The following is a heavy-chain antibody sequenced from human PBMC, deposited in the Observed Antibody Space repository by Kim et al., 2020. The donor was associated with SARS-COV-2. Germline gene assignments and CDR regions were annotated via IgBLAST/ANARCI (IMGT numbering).Heavy chain of an antibody. V-gene: IGHV4-59*13. CDR1: GGSISSYY. Sequence: SETLSLTCTVSGGSISSYYWSWIRQPPGKGLEWIGYIYYSGSTNYNPSLKSRVTISVDTSKNQFSLKLSFVTAADTAVYYCARAYGGKRSWFDPWGQGTLVTVSS. CDR3: ARAYGGKRSWFDP. CDR2: IYYSGST. J-gene: IGHJ5*02. D-gene: IGHD4-17*01.